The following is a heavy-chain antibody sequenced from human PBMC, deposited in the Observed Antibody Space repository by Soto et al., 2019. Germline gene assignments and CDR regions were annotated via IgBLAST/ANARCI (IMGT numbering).Heavy chain of an antibody. CDR1: GGSISSSSYY. J-gene: IGHJ4*02. V-gene: IGHV4-39*02. Sequence: SETLSLTCTVSGGSISSSSYYWGWIRQPPGKGLEWIGSIYYSGSTYYNPSLKSRVAISVDTSKNQFSLRAEDTAVYYCARDESAVCSGGSCYWYWGQGTLVTVSS. D-gene: IGHD2-15*01. CDR2: IYYSGST. CDR3: ARDESAVCSGGSCYWY.